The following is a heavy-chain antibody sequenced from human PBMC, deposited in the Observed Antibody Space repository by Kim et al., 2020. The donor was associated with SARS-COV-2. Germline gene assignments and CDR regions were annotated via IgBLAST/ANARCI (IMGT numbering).Heavy chain of an antibody. V-gene: IGHV3-33*01. CDR3: ARTPNPSGYYAFDYYYDCFDV. Sequence: GGSLRLSCAASGFTFSSYGMPWVRQAPGKGLEWVAVISDAGSNEYYADSVKGRFTISRDNSKNTLYLQMNSLRAEDTAVYYCARTPNPSGYYAFDYYYDCFDVWGQGTTVTVSS. D-gene: IGHD3-22*01. CDR1: GFTFSSYG. J-gene: IGHJ6*02. CDR2: ISDAGSNE.